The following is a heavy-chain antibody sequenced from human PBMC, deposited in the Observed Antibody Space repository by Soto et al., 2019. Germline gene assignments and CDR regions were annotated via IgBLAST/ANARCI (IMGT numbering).Heavy chain of an antibody. CDR1: GYSFTSYW. Sequence: GESLKISCKGSGYSFTSYWISWVRQMPGKGLEWMGRIDPSDSYTNYSPSFQGHVTISAAKSISTAYLQWSSMKASDTAMYYCARRQRYYDSSGYYYVGAFDIWGQGTMVTVSS. V-gene: IGHV5-10-1*01. CDR2: IDPSDSYT. J-gene: IGHJ3*02. D-gene: IGHD3-22*01. CDR3: ARRQRYYDSSGYYYVGAFDI.